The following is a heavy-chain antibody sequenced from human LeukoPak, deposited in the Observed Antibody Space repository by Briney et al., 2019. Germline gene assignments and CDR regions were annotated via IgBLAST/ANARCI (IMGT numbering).Heavy chain of an antibody. D-gene: IGHD3-10*01. CDR3: ARTYYYGSGSYPPFDY. CDR2: ISSSSSYI. Sequence: GGSLRLSCAASGFTFSSYSMNWVRQAPGKGLEWVSSISSSSSYIYYADSVKGRFTISRDNAKNSLYLQMNSLRAEDTAVYYCARTYYYGSGSYPPFDYWGQGTLVTVSS. V-gene: IGHV3-21*01. CDR1: GFTFSSYS. J-gene: IGHJ4*02.